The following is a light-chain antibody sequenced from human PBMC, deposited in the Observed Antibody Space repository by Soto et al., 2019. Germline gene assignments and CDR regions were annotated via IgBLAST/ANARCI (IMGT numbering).Light chain of an antibody. CDR2: VNSDGSH. J-gene: IGLJ3*02. CDR1: SGHISYA. V-gene: IGLV4-69*01. Sequence: QPVLTQSPSASASLGASVTLTCTLSSGHISYAIAWHQQQPDKGHRYLMKVNSDGSHRKGAGIPDRFSGSSSGAERYLTIASLQSEDEADYYCQTWGTGIHGVFGGGTKLTVL. CDR3: QTWGTGIHGV.